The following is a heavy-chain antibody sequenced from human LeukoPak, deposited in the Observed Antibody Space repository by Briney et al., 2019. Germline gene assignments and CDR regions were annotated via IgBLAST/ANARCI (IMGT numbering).Heavy chain of an antibody. V-gene: IGHV1-2*06. Sequence: ASVKVSCKASGYTFTGYYMHWVRQAPGQGLEWMGRINPNSGGTNYAQKSQGRVTMTRDTSISTAYMELSRLRSDDTAVYYCARLNIAAAGRDAFDIWGQGTMVTVSS. D-gene: IGHD6-13*01. CDR3: ARLNIAAAGRDAFDI. J-gene: IGHJ3*02. CDR1: GYTFTGYY. CDR2: INPNSGGT.